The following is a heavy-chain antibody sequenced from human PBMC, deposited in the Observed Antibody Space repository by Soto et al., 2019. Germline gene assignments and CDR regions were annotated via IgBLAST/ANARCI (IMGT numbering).Heavy chain of an antibody. Sequence: QVQLVQSGAEVKKPGASVKVSCKASGYTFTSYTMHWVRQAPGQRLEWMGWINAGNGNTKYSQKFQGRVTITRDTSGSTAYMELSSMRSEDTAVYYCARFGGYSGYDSLDYWGQGTLVTVSS. CDR3: ARFGGYSGYDSLDY. D-gene: IGHD5-12*01. CDR2: INAGNGNT. V-gene: IGHV1-3*01. CDR1: GYTFTSYT. J-gene: IGHJ4*02.